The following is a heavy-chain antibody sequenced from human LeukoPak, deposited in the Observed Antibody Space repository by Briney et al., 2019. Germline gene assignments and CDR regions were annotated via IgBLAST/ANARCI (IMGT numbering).Heavy chain of an antibody. J-gene: IGHJ6*03. CDR2: IYYSGTT. CDR3: ARPQRAV. Sequence: SETLSLTCTVSGGSISSGQYFWSWIRQPPRKGLEWIGHIYYSGTTYYNPSLKSRVTISIDTSKSQFSLKLTSVTAADTAVYYCARPQRAVGGKGPRVPVPS. V-gene: IGHV4-30-4*01. CDR1: GGSISSGQYF.